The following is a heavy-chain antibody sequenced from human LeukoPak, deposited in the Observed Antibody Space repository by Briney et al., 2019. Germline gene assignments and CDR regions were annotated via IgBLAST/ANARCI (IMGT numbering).Heavy chain of an antibody. CDR3: ATSGYSYALNY. Sequence: GGSLRLSCAASGFTVSSNYMSWVRQAPGKGLEWVSVIYSGGSTYYADSVKGRFTISRDNAKNSLYLQMNSLRAEDTAVYYCATSGYSYALNYWGQGTLVTVSS. CDR2: IYSGGST. D-gene: IGHD2-2*03. J-gene: IGHJ1*01. V-gene: IGHV3-53*01. CDR1: GFTVSSNY.